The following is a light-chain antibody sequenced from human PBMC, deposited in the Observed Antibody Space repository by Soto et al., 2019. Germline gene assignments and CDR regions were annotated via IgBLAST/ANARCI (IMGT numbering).Light chain of an antibody. CDR3: QSYDGVLSGYG. CDR1: GSNLGAGFD. CDR2: GIT. J-gene: IGLJ1*01. V-gene: IGLV1-40*01. Sequence: QSVLTQPPSVSGAPGQRGTISCTGSGSNLGAGFDVHWYQHVPGTAPKLLNYGITNRTSGVPDRFSGSKSCTSASLAITGLQFEDEADYFCQSYDGVLSGYGFGTGTKVTVL.